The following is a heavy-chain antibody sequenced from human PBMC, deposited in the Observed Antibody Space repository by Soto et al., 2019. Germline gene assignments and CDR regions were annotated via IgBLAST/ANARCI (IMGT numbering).Heavy chain of an antibody. CDR2: IYYSGST. CDR1: GGSVSSGGCY. V-gene: IGHV4-61*08. J-gene: IGHJ6*02. CDR3: ARGSGDYGGNSTYYYYGMDV. Sequence: SETLSLTCTVSGGSVSSGGCYWSWIRQPPGKGLEWIGYIYYSGSTNYNPSLKSRVTISVDTSKNQFSLKLSSVTAADTAVYYCARGSGDYGGNSTYYYYGMDVWGQGTTVTVSS. D-gene: IGHD4-17*01.